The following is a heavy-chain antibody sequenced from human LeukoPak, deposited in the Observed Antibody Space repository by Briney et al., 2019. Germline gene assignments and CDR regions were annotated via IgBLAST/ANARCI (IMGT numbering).Heavy chain of an antibody. Sequence: SETLSLTCAVSGGSLSSGGYSWSWIRQPPGTGLEWLGYIYHSGSTYYNPSLKSRVTISVDRSKNQFSLKLSSVTAADTAVYYCAKGGLNYYYGMDVWGQGTTVTVSS. V-gene: IGHV4-30-2*01. J-gene: IGHJ6*02. CDR2: IYHSGST. CDR3: AKGGLNYYYGMDV. D-gene: IGHD3-16*01. CDR1: GGSLSSGGYS.